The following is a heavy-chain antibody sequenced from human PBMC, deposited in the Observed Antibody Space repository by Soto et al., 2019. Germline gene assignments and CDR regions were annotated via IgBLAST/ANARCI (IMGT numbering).Heavy chain of an antibody. Sequence: GGSLRLSCAASGFTFSSYWMSWVRQAPGKGLEWVANIKQDGGEKYYVDSVKGRFTISRDNAKNSLYLQMNSLRAEDTAVYYCARRGQLVLASYYYYYYGMDVWGQGTTVTVSS. V-gene: IGHV3-7*01. CDR1: GFTFSSYW. CDR3: ARRGQLVLASYYYYYYGMDV. J-gene: IGHJ6*02. D-gene: IGHD6-6*01. CDR2: IKQDGGEK.